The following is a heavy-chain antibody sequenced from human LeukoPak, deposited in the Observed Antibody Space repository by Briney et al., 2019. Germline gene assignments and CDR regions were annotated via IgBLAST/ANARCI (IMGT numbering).Heavy chain of an antibody. J-gene: IGHJ4*02. CDR3: ARVHYDSSGYNFDY. D-gene: IGHD3-22*01. CDR1: XXXXX. V-gene: IGHV4-59*01. Sequence: XXXXXXXWXGQPLGKXLXWXGYIYYSGSTNYNPSLKSRVTISVDTSKNQFSLKLSSVTAADTAVYYCARVHYDSSGYNFDYWGQGTLVTVSS. CDR2: IYYSGST.